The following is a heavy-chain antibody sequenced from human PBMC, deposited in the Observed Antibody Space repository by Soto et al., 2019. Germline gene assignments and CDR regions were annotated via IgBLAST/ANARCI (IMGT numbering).Heavy chain of an antibody. J-gene: IGHJ4*02. CDR2: INYSGST. CDR3: ARHVARRYFDY. CDR1: GGSISSSSYY. Sequence: SETLSLTCTVSGGSISSSSYYWGWIRQPPGKGLEWIGSINYSGSTYYNPSLKRHVTISVDTSKNQFSLKLSSVTAADTAVYYCARHVARRYFDYWGQGTLVTVSS. V-gene: IGHV4-39*01.